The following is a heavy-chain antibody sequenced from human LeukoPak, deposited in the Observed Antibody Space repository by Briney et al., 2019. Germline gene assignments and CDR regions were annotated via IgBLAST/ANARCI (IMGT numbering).Heavy chain of an antibody. J-gene: IGHJ4*02. D-gene: IGHD6-6*01. Sequence: PSETLSLTCTVSGGSIGSYYWSWIRQPPGQGLEWTGYIYYSGSTNYNPSLNSRVTISVDTSKNQFSLKPSTVTAADTAVYYCARMLTSSSLPIDYWGQGTLVTVSS. V-gene: IGHV4-59*01. CDR2: IYYSGST. CDR3: ARMLTSSSLPIDY. CDR1: GGSIGSYY.